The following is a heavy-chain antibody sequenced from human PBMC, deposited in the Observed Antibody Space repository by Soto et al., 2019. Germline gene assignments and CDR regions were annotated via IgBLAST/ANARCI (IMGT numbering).Heavy chain of an antibody. CDR2: ISHSGST. D-gene: IGHD5-18*01. CDR1: GGSISSAAYY. J-gene: IGHJ4*02. CDR3: AREYTYGSNFFDC. V-gene: IGHV4-31*03. Sequence: SETLSLTSTVSGGSISSAAYYWRWISQHPGKGLEWIGYISHSGSTYYTPSLKSRVIISADTSKNQFSLNLTSVTAADTAVYYCAREYTYGSNFFDCWGQGALVTVSS.